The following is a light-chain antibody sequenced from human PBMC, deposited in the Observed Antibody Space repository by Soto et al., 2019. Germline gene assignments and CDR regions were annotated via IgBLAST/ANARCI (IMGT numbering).Light chain of an antibody. CDR2: DAS. J-gene: IGKJ1*01. Sequence: EIVLTQSPATLSLSPGERATLSCRASQSVSSYLAWYQQKPGQAPRLLIYDASNRATGIPARFSGSGSGTDFTLPISRLEPEDFAVYSCQPRSNWPPTWTFGQGTKVEIK. V-gene: IGKV3-11*01. CDR1: QSVSSY. CDR3: QPRSNWPPTWT.